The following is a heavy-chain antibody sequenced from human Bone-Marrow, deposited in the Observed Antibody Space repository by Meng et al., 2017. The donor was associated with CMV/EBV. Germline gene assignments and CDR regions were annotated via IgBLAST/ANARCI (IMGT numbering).Heavy chain of an antibody. D-gene: IGHD2-2*01. CDR2: ISSSSTI. V-gene: IGHV3-48*04. Sequence: GESLKISCAASGFTFSSYSMNWVRQAPGKGLEWVSYISSSSTIYYADSVKGRFTISRDNAKNSLYLQMNSLRAEDTAVYYCARIPEDIVVVPAARAYYYYGMDVWGQGTTVTVSS. J-gene: IGHJ6*02. CDR1: GFTFSSYS. CDR3: ARIPEDIVVVPAARAYYYYGMDV.